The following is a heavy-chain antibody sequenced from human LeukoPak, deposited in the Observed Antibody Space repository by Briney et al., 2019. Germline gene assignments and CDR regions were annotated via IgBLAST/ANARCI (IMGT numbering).Heavy chain of an antibody. CDR2: IKQDGTEK. CDR3: AKIPYCSSTSCYDDWDY. J-gene: IGHJ4*02. D-gene: IGHD2-2*01. CDR1: GFTFSSYW. V-gene: IGHV3-7*01. Sequence: GGSLRLSCVASGFTFSSYWMTWVRQAPGKGLEWVANIKQDGTEKYYVDSVKGRFTISRDNSKNTLYLQMNSLRAEDTAVYYCAKIPYCSSTSCYDDWDYWGQGTLVTVSS.